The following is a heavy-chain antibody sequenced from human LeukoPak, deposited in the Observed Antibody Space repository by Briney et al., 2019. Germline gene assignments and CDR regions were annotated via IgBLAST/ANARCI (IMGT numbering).Heavy chain of an antibody. V-gene: IGHV3-23*01. CDR3: AKSLRSTRQFDY. Sequence: GGSLRLSCAASGFTFSSYAMSWVRQAPGKGLEWVSAISGSGGSTYHADSVKGRFTISRDNSKNTLYLQMNSLRAEDTAVYYCAKSLRSTRQFDYWGQGTLVTVSS. J-gene: IGHJ4*02. D-gene: IGHD5/OR15-5a*01. CDR2: ISGSGGST. CDR1: GFTFSSYA.